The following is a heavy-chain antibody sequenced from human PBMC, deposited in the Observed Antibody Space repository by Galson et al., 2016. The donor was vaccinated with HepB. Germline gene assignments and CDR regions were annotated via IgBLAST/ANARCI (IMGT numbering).Heavy chain of an antibody. V-gene: IGHV4-30-2*01. Sequence: TLSLTCAVSGGSISTDGHSWRWIRQPPGQGLEWIGYIYHTGNTYYNLSLKSQVTISVDRSKNQFSLRLSSVPAADTAVYYCARDRVFGEFFEYWGQGTLVTVSS. CDR1: GGSISTDGHS. CDR3: ARDRVFGEFFEY. J-gene: IGHJ4*02. CDR2: IYHTGNT. D-gene: IGHD3-10*02.